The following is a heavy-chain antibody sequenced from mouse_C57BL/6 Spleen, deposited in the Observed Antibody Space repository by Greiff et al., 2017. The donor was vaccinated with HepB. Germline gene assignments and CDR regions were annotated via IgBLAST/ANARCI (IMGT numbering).Heavy chain of an antibody. D-gene: IGHD2-3*01. CDR3: ARGLYDGYFDY. CDR1: GYTFTNYW. CDR2: IYPGGGYT. Sequence: QVQLKESGAELVRPGTSVKMSCKASGYTFTNYWIGWAKQRPGHGLEWIGDIYPGGGYTNYNEKFKGKATLTADKSSSTAYMQFSSLTSEDSAIYYCARGLYDGYFDYWGQGTTLTVSS. J-gene: IGHJ2*01. V-gene: IGHV1-63*01.